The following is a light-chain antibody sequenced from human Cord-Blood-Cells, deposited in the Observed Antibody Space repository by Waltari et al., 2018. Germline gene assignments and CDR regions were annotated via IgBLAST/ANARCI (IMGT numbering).Light chain of an antibody. Sequence: ISCTGTSSDVGGYNYVSWYQQHPGKAPKLMIYEVSKRPSGVPDRFSGSKSGNTASLTVSGLQAEDEADYYCSSYAGSNNLVFGGGIKLTVL. CDR1: SSDVGGYNY. CDR3: SSYAGSNNLV. V-gene: IGLV2-8*01. CDR2: EVS. J-gene: IGLJ2*01.